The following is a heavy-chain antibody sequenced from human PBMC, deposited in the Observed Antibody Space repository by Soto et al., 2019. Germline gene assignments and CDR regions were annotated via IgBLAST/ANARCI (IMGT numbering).Heavy chain of an antibody. CDR1: GGSISSSSYY. D-gene: IGHD2-8*01. Sequence: QLQLQESGPGLVKPSETLSLTCTVSGGSISSSSYYWGWIRQPPGKGLEWIGSIYYSGSTYYNPSLKSRVTISVDTSKNQFSLKLSSVTAADTAVYYCATDIVLMVYASDYWGQGTLVTVSS. CDR2: IYYSGST. CDR3: ATDIVLMVYASDY. J-gene: IGHJ4*02. V-gene: IGHV4-39*01.